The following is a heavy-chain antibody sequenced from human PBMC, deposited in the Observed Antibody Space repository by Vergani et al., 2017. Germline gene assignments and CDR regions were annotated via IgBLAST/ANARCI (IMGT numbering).Heavy chain of an antibody. D-gene: IGHD6-13*01. CDR3: ARANPPAGTSSFDI. CDR2: INPNSGGT. Sequence: QVQLVQSGAEVKKPGASVKVSCKASGYTFTGYYMHWVRQAPGQGLEWMGWINPNSGGTNYAQKFQGWFTMTRATSISTAYMELSRLRSDDTAVYYCARANPPAGTSSFDIWGQGTMVTVSS. CDR1: GYTFTGYY. J-gene: IGHJ3*02. V-gene: IGHV1-2*04.